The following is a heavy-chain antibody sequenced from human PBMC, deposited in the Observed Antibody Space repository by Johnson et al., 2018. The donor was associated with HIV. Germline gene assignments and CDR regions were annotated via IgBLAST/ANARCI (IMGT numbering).Heavy chain of an antibody. CDR1: GFTFSSYW. V-gene: IGHV3-7*01. CDR3: AKPSTESAFDI. J-gene: IGHJ3*02. CDR2: ISYDGSNK. Sequence: VQLVESGGGLVQPGGSLRLSCAASGFTFSSYWMSWVRQAPGKGLEWVAVISYDGSNKYYVDSVKGRFTISRDNAKNSLYVQMSSLRAEDTAVYFCAKPSTESAFDIWGQGTMVTVSS. D-gene: IGHD1-1*01.